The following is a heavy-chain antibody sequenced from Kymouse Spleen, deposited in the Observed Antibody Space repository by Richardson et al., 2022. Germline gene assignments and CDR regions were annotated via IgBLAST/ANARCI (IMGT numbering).Heavy chain of an antibody. Sequence: EVQLVESGGGLVKPGGSLRLSCAASGFTFSNAWMSWVRQAPGKGLEWVGRIKSKTDGGTTDYAAPVKGRFTISRDDSKNTLYLQMNSLKTEDTAVYYCTTYGSGSPYYYYYGMDVWGQGTTVTVSS. D-gene: IGHD3-10*01. V-gene: IGHV3-15*01. CDR1: GFTFSNAW. CDR3: TTYGSGSPYYYYYGMDV. J-gene: IGHJ6*02. CDR2: IKSKTDGGTT.